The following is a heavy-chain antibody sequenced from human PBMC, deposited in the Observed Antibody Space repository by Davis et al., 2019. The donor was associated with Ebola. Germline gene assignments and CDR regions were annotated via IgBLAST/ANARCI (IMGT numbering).Heavy chain of an antibody. V-gene: IGHV3-23*01. J-gene: IGHJ4*02. CDR1: GFTFSSYA. D-gene: IGHD4-17*01. CDR2: ISGSGGST. CDR3: ARDRNGDYLDY. Sequence: GESLKISCAASGFTFSSYAMSWVRQAPGKGLEWVSAISGSGGSTYYADSVKGRFTISRDNSKNTLYLQMNSLRAEDTAVYYCARDRNGDYLDYWGQGTLVTVSS.